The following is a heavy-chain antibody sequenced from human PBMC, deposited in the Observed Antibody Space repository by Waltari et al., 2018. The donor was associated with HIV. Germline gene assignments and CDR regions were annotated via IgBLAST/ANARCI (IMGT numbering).Heavy chain of an antibody. J-gene: IGHJ4*02. CDR1: GFTFSSYS. V-gene: IGHV3-48*01. D-gene: IGHD1-26*01. CDR3: ARDYSGTYADFDY. Sequence: EVQLVESGGGLVQPGGSLRLSCAASGFTFSSYSMNWVRQAPGKGLGWVSYISSCGINIYYADSGRGRFTISRDNAKNSLYLQLNSLRAEDTAVYYCARDYSGTYADFDYWGQGTLVTVSS. CDR2: ISSCGINI.